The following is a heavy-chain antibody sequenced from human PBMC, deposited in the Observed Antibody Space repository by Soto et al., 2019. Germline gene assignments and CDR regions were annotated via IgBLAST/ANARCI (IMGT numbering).Heavy chain of an antibody. D-gene: IGHD3-22*01. Sequence: QVQLVESGGGVVQPGRSLRLSCAASGFTFSSYAMHWVRQAPGKGLEWVAVISYDGSNKYYADSVKGRFTISRDNSKNTLYLQMNSLRAEDTAVYYCARDGNTYDSSGYLYFDYWGQGTLVTVSS. CDR3: ARDGNTYDSSGYLYFDY. CDR2: ISYDGSNK. J-gene: IGHJ4*02. CDR1: GFTFSSYA. V-gene: IGHV3-30-3*01.